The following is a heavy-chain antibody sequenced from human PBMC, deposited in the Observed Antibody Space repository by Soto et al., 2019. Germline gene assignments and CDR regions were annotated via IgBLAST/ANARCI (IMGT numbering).Heavy chain of an antibody. D-gene: IGHD1-1*01. J-gene: IGHJ6*02. CDR2: ITYDGSYS. CDR3: AKARGRSNWVNYYGLDV. Sequence: QEQLVESGGGVVQSGRSLRLSCVGSGFVFRHFGMQWVRQAPGKGLEWVALITYDGSYSHYADVVKGGFTIARDDDKATVSLQMDNLTPEDTALYYCAKARGRSNWVNYYGLDVWGQGTTVTVSS. CDR1: GFVFRHFG. V-gene: IGHV3-30*18.